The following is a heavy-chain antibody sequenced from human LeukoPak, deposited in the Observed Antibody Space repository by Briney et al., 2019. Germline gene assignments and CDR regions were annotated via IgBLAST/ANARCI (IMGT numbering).Heavy chain of an antibody. J-gene: IGHJ4*02. D-gene: IGHD3-22*01. Sequence: SETLSLTCTVSGGSISSSSYYWGWIPQPAGKGLEWIGRIYTSGSTYYNPSLKSRVTISVDTSKNQFSLKLSSVTAADTAVYYCARGTTYNQYYYDSSGYYSFDYWGQGTLVTVSS. CDR2: IYTSGST. CDR3: ARGTTYNQYYYDSSGYYSFDY. V-gene: IGHV4-61*02. CDR1: GGSISSSSYY.